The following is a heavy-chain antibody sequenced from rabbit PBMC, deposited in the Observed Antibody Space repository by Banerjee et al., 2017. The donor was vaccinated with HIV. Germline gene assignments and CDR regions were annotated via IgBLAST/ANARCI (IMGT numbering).Heavy chain of an antibody. Sequence: QSLEESGGDLVKPGASLTLTCKASGFSFSSDYDMCWVRQAPGKGLEWVACIYSGDGRTYYASWAKGRFTISKTSSTTVTLQMTSLTAADTATYFCARSDDTGYGYGYVFNLWGPGTLVTVS. J-gene: IGHJ4*01. D-gene: IGHD6-1*01. CDR2: IYSGDGRT. CDR3: ARSDDTGYGYGYVFNL. V-gene: IGHV1S40*01. CDR1: GFSFSSDYD.